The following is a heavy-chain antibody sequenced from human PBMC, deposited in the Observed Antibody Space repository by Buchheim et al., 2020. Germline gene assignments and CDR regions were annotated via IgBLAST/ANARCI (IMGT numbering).Heavy chain of an antibody. CDR1: GYTFTSYG. J-gene: IGHJ2*01. V-gene: IGHV1-18*01. CDR2: ISTYNGNT. D-gene: IGHD1-1*01. Sequence: QLVESGAEVKKPGASVKVSCKASGYTFTSYGIGWVRQAPGQGLEWMGWISTYNGNTDYAQKFQCRVTMSTDTSTSTAYMELRSLRSDDTAVYYCARRPEVHYWYFDLWGRGTL. CDR3: ARRPEVHYWYFDL.